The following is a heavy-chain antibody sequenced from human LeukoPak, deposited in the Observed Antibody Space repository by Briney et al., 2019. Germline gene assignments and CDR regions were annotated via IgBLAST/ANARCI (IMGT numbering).Heavy chain of an antibody. CDR2: ISAYNGNT. D-gene: IGHD2-15*01. V-gene: IGHV1-18*01. J-gene: IGHJ3*02. CDR1: GYTFTSYG. CDR3: STVGIVVPVGTDAFDI. Sequence: GASVKVSCKASGYTFTSYGISWVRQAPGQGLEWMGWISAYNGNTNYAQKFQGRVSMTTDTSISTAYMELSRLRSDDTAVYYCSTVGIVVPVGTDAFDIWGQGTMVTVSA.